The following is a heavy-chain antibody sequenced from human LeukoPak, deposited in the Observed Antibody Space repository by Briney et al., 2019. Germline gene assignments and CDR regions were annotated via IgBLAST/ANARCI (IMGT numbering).Heavy chain of an antibody. D-gene: IGHD5-18*01. CDR1: GDSVSSNTAT. J-gene: IGHJ6*03. V-gene: IGHV6-1*01. CDR3: ARTTEGGYTYDYFYYYYMDV. CDR2: TYYRSKWFS. Sequence: SQTLSLTCAISGDSVSSNTATWNWIRQSPSRGLEWLGRTYYRSKWFSDYALSVKSRIMINPDTSKNQFSLHLNSVIPEDTAIYYCARTTEGGYTYDYFYYYYMDVWGKGTTVTISS.